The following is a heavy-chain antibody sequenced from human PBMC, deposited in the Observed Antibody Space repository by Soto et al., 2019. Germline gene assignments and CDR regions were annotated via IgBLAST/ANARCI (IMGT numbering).Heavy chain of an antibody. CDR2: ISGSGGST. CDR3: AKIRTDFWSGYQYYFDY. D-gene: IGHD3-3*01. J-gene: IGHJ4*02. V-gene: IGHV3-23*01. Sequence: EVQLLESGGGLVQPGGSLRLSCAASGFTFSSYAMSWVRQAPGKGLEWVSAISGSGGSTYYADSVNGRFTISRDNSKNTLYLQMNSLRADDTAVYYCAKIRTDFWSGYQYYFDYWGQGTLVTVSS. CDR1: GFTFSSYA.